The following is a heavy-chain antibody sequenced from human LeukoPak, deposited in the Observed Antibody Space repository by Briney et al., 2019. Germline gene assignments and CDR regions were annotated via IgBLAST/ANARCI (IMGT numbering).Heavy chain of an antibody. CDR3: ARDQGYYDSSGYYN. J-gene: IGHJ4*02. CDR1: GGSISSGDYY. D-gene: IGHD3-22*01. CDR2: IYYSGST. Sequence: PSETLSLTCTVSGGSISSGDYYWSWIRQPPGKGLEWIGYIYYSGSTYYNPSLKSRVTISVGTSKNQFSLKLSSVTAADTAVYYCARDQGYYDSSGYYNWGQGTLVTVSS. V-gene: IGHV4-30-4*01.